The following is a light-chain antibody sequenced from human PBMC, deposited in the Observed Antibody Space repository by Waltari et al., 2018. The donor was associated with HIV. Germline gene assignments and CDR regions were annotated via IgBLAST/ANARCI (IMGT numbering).Light chain of an antibody. V-gene: IGLV1-51*01. CDR1: NSNIGNNY. CDR2: DNN. J-gene: IGLJ3*02. CDR3: GTWDSGKNVWV. Sequence: QSVLTQPPSVSAAPGQTVTISCSGSNSNIGNNYVSWYQQVTGAAPKLVLYDNNVPPSGIRDRVAGSKSGTSATLDITGLQPGDEADYYCGTWDSGKNVWVFGGGTKLTVL.